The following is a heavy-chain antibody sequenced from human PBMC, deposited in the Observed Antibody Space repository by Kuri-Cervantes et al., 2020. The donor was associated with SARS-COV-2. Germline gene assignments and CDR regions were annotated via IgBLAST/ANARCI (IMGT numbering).Heavy chain of an antibody. D-gene: IGHD5-24*01. CDR2: ISYDGSNK. J-gene: IGHJ4*02. Sequence: GESLKISCAASGFTFSSYAMHWVRQAPGKGLEWVAVISYDGSNKYYADSVKGRFTISRDNSKNTLYLQMNSLRAEDTAVYYCARGASGYNPPFDYWGQGTPVTVSS. CDR1: GFTFSSYA. V-gene: IGHV3-30*04. CDR3: ARGASGYNPPFDY.